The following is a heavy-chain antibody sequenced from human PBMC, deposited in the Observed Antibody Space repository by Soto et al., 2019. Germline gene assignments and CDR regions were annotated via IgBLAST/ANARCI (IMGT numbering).Heavy chain of an antibody. CDR1: GGSVSSGSYY. J-gene: IGHJ6*02. V-gene: IGHV4-61*01. CDR3: ARGAHYDILTGYYMRVEGAYYYYGMDV. Sequence: SETLSLTCTVSGGSVSSGSYYWSWIRQPPGKGLEWIGYIYYSGSTNYNPSLKSRVTISVDTSKNQFSLKLSSVTAADTAVYYCARGAHYDILTGYYMRVEGAYYYYGMDVWGQGTTVTVSS. D-gene: IGHD3-9*01. CDR2: IYYSGST.